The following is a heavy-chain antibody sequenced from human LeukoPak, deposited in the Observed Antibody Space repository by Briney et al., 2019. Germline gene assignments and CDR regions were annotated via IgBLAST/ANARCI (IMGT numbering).Heavy chain of an antibody. CDR1: GGTFSSYA. CDR2: IIPIFGTA. CDR3: ARLGSTSPGNWYKLFDQ. J-gene: IGHJ4*02. Sequence: SVKVSCKASGGTFSSYAISWVRQAPGQGLEWMGGIIPIFGTANYAQKFQGRVTITADESTSTAYMELSSLRSEDTAVYYCARLGSTSPGNWYKLFDQWGQGTLVTVSS. V-gene: IGHV1-69*13. D-gene: IGHD2-2*01.